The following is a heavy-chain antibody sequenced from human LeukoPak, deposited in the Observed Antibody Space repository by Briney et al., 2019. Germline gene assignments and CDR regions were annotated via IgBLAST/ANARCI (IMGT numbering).Heavy chain of an antibody. CDR1: GFTFSSYW. CDR2: IKQDGSEK. V-gene: IGHV3-7*01. Sequence: PGGSLRLSCAASGFTFSSYWMSWVRQAPGKGLEWVANIKQDGSEKYYVDSVKGRLTISRDNAKNSLYLQMNSLRAEDTAVYYCAREVTMVRGVSPIYYYYYMDVWGKGTTVTVSS. J-gene: IGHJ6*03. CDR3: AREVTMVRGVSPIYYYYYMDV. D-gene: IGHD3-10*01.